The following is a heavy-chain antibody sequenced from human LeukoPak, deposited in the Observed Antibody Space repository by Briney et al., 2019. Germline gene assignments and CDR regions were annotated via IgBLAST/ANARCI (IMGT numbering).Heavy chain of an antibody. Sequence: PGGSLRLSCAASGFTFSSYSMNWVRQAPGKGLEWVSYISSSGTNIYYADSVKGRFTIFREASRNTVHLEMNGLREEDTAVYYCAREGAWGNWYFDLWGRGTLVTVSS. CDR3: AREGAWGNWYFDL. D-gene: IGHD3-16*01. J-gene: IGHJ2*01. CDR2: ISSSGTNI. V-gene: IGHV3-48*02. CDR1: GFTFSSYS.